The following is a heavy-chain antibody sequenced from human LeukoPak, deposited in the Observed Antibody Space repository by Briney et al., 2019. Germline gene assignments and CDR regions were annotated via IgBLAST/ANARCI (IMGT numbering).Heavy chain of an antibody. D-gene: IGHD6-13*01. CDR3: ARTYSSSPTAFDI. Sequence: SETLSLTCTVSGGSISSSSYYWGWIRQPPGKGLEWIGYIYYSGSTNYNPSLKSRVTISVDTSKNQFSLKLSSVTAADTAVYYCARTYSSSPTAFDIWGQGTMVTVSS. CDR1: GGSISSSSYY. V-gene: IGHV4-61*05. J-gene: IGHJ3*02. CDR2: IYYSGST.